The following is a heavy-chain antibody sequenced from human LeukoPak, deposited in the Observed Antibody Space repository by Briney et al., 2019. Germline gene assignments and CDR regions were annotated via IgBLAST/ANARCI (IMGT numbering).Heavy chain of an antibody. CDR3: ARGRSYDITGYNPTLYFDS. J-gene: IGHJ4*02. CDR1: GASVIGSY. Sequence: PSETLSLTCTVSGASVIGSYWTWIRQSPGETLQYIGYIYNTVDVNYSPSLQSRVTISIDMSRNQVSLRLNSVSPADSAIYHCARGRSYDITGYNPTLYFDSWGQGVLVTVAS. CDR2: IYNTVDV. D-gene: IGHD3-9*01. V-gene: IGHV4-59*02.